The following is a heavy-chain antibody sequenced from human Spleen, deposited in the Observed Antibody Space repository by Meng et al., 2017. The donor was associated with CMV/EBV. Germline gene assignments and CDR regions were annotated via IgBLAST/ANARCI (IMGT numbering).Heavy chain of an antibody. CDR3: GRDMDV. V-gene: IGHV3-7*01. J-gene: IGHJ6*02. CDR1: GFHFPTYW. Sequence: GESLKISCAASGFHFPTYWMSWVRQAPGKALEWVANINQDGSQRNYVDSVKGRFTISRDNAKNSMYLQMNSLRVEDTAVYYCGRDMDVWGQGTTVPSP. CDR2: INQDGSQR.